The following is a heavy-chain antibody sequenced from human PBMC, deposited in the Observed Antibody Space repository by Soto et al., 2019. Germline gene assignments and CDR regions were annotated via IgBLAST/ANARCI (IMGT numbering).Heavy chain of an antibody. Sequence: PSETLSLTCTVSGGSISSYYWSWIRQPPGKGLEWIGYIYYSGSTNYDPSLKSRVTISVDTSKNQFSLKVTSVSAADTAVYYCARWDFYYGMDAWGQGTTVTVSS. CDR2: IYYSGST. CDR1: GGSISSYY. CDR3: ARWDFYYGMDA. J-gene: IGHJ6*02. V-gene: IGHV4-59*01.